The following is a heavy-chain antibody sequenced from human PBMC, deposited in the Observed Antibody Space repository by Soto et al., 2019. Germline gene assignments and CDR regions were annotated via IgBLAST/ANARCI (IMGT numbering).Heavy chain of an antibody. J-gene: IGHJ3*02. CDR3: VKDRNYDFWSGPDAFDI. V-gene: IGHV3-64D*06. Sequence: PGGSLRLSCSASGFTFSSYAMHWVRQAPGKGLEYVSAISSNGGSTYYADSVKDRFTISRDNSKNTLYLQMSSLRAEDTAVYYCVKDRNYDFWSGPDAFDIWGQGTMVTVSS. CDR1: GFTFSSYA. D-gene: IGHD3-3*01. CDR2: ISSNGGST.